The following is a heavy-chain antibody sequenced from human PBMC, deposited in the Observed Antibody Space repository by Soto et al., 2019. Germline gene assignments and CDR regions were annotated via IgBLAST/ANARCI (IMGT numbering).Heavy chain of an antibody. V-gene: IGHV3-73*01. D-gene: IGHD4-17*01. CDR1: GFTFSGSA. CDR3: TRGYGDCDRDY. Sequence: EVQLVESGGGLVQPGGSLKLSCAVSGFTFSGSAMHWVRQAPGKGVGGVGRVRSKSNSYATAYDASVKGRFTISRDDSKNTAYLQMNSLTAEDTAVYYCTRGYGDCDRDYGSQGSLVPVSS. CDR2: VRSKSNSYAT. J-gene: IGHJ4*02.